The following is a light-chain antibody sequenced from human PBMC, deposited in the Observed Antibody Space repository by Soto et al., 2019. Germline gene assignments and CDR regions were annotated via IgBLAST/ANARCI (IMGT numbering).Light chain of an antibody. Sequence: EIGLTQSPGTLSLSPGERATLSCRASQSVSSNYLAWYQQKPGRAPGLLIYGASSRATGIPDRFSGSGSGTDFTLTISRLEPEDFAVYYCHQYGSSPQTFGQGTKVDIK. J-gene: IGKJ2*01. CDR2: GAS. CDR1: QSVSSNY. CDR3: HQYGSSPQT. V-gene: IGKV3-20*01.